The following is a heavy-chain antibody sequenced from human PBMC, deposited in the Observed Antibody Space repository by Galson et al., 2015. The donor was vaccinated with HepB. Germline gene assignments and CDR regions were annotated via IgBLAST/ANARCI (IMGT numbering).Heavy chain of an antibody. D-gene: IGHD3-9*01. J-gene: IGHJ4*02. CDR3: ARRAGGRYFAPGEDYFDY. V-gene: IGHV5-51*01. CDR2: IYPGDSDT. Sequence: QSGAEVKKPGESLKISCKGSGSSFTSYWIGWVRQMPGKGLEWMGIIYPGDSDTRYSPSFRGQVTISADKSISTAYLQWSSLKASDTAMYYCARRAGGRYFAPGEDYFDYWGQGTLVTVSS. CDR1: GSSFTSYW.